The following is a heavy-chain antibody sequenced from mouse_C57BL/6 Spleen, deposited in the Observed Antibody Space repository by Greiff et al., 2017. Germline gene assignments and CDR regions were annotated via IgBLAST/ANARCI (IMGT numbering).Heavy chain of an antibody. Sequence: VQLQQSGAELARPGASAKLSCQASGYPITSYGISWVKQRTGQGLAWIGEVYPRSGNTYYNEKFKGKATLTADKSSSTAYMELLILTSEDSAVYFCSRSMTTVVALYAIDYWGQGTSVTFSS. V-gene: IGHV1-81*01. J-gene: IGHJ4*01. D-gene: IGHD1-1*01. CDR2: VYPRSGNT. CDR1: GYPITSYG. CDR3: SRSMTTVVALYAIDY.